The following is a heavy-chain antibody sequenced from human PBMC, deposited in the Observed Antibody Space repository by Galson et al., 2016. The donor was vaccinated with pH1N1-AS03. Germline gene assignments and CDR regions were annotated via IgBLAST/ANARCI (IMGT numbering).Heavy chain of an antibody. V-gene: IGHV4-4*02. CDR3: ARCGVSSSIDY. CDR2: IYHNGAT. Sequence: SETLSLTCAVSGASISNSNWWSWVRQTPEKGLEWIGEIYHNGATNYLPSLKSRVAISLGTSKNQFSLKLTSVTAADTAVYYCARCGVSSSIDYWGQGTLVTVSS. CDR1: GASISNSNW. D-gene: IGHD6-6*01. J-gene: IGHJ4*02.